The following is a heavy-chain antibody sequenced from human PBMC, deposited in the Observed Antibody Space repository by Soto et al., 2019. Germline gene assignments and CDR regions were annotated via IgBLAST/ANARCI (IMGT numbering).Heavy chain of an antibody. CDR1: GFTFSSCA. D-gene: IGHD1-26*01. CDR2: IIDSGRDT. Sequence: PGGSLRLSCAASGFTFSSCAMGWVRQAPGKGLEWVSDIIDSGRDTYYADAVKGRFTISRDNSKSTLYLQMNSLRAEDTAVYYCGKGRSYYYYYGVDVWGQGTTVTVS. V-gene: IGHV3-23*01. CDR3: GKGRSYYYYYGVDV. J-gene: IGHJ6*02.